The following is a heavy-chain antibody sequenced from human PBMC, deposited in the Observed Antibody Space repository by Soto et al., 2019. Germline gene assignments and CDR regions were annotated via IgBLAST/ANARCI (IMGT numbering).Heavy chain of an antibody. CDR3: ARXVPSRYFYL. D-gene: IGHD3-10*01. Sequence: QVRLQQWGAGLWKPSETLPLTCAVYGGSFSDYYWSWISQPPGKGLEWIGEINHSGSTNYNPSLRXXXXXSVVTSKIQCSLNLTXXTAADTAVYSCARXVPSRYFYLWGRGTPVTVSS. CDR2: INHSGST. J-gene: IGHJ2*01. V-gene: IGHV4-34*01. CDR1: GGSFSDYY.